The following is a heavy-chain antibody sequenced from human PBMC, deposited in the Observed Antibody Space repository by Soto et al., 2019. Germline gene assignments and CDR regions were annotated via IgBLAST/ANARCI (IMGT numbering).Heavy chain of an antibody. V-gene: IGHV1-46*03. CDR2: INPNGGST. Sequence: QVQLVQPGAEVKKPGASVKFSYKASGSIFTNFYIHWVRQAPGQGLEWIGIINPNGGSTNYAQNFQGRVTMTRDTSTSTVYMDLSSLRYEDTAVYYCTRGLASGDSWGQGTRITVSS. D-gene: IGHD6-6*01. CDR3: TRGLASGDS. CDR1: GSIFTNFY. J-gene: IGHJ5*01.